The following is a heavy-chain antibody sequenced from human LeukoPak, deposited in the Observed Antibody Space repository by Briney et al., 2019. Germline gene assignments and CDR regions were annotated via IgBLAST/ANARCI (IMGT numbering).Heavy chain of an antibody. CDR3: TRDVIMGYQQGYFDP. Sequence: GASVKVSCKASGYSFIDYYIHWVRQAPGQGLECMGWMNPRTGDTRYEEKFQGRVAMTRETSITTAYMELSGLNSDDTAMCFCTRDVIMGYQQGYFDPWGQGTLVTVSS. J-gene: IGHJ5*02. CDR1: GYSFIDYY. CDR2: MNPRTGDT. D-gene: IGHD2-8*01. V-gene: IGHV1-2*02.